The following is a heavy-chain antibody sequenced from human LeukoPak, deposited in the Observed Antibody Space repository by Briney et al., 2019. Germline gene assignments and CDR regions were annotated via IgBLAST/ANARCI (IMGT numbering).Heavy chain of an antibody. Sequence: SVKVSCKASGGTFSSYAISWVRQAPGQGLEWMGGIIPIFGTANYAQKFQGRVTITADESTSTAYMELSSLRSEDTAVYYCARGGIATVRFDPWGQGTLVTVSS. J-gene: IGHJ5*02. CDR3: ARGGIATVRFDP. D-gene: IGHD1-1*01. CDR1: GGTFSSYA. CDR2: IIPIFGTA. V-gene: IGHV1-69*13.